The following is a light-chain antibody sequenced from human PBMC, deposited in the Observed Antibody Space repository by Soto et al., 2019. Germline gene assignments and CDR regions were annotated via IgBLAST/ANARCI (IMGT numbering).Light chain of an antibody. CDR1: SNDVGSYNL. Sequence: QSALTQPASVSGAPEQSITISCTGTSNDVGSYNLVSWYQHHPGKAPKLMIYEGSKRPSGVSNRFSGSKSGNTASLTISGLQAEDEADYYCCSYAGSDIFLVFGGGTKLTVL. CDR3: CSYAGSDIFLV. CDR2: EGS. J-gene: IGLJ2*01. V-gene: IGLV2-23*03.